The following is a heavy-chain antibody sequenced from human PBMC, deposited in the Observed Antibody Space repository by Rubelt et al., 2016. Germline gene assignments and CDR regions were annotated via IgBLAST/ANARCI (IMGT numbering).Heavy chain of an antibody. J-gene: IGHJ3*02. CDR3: ARAIVVVTARAFDI. Sequence: GLVKPSETLSLTCTVSGFSISSGYLWGWIRQSPGKGLEWIGYTYDSGTTNYNPSLKSRVTILVDTSKNQFSLKLSSVTAADTAVYYCARAIVVVTARAFDIWGQGTMVTVSS. CDR2: TYDSGTT. CDR1: GFSISSGYL. D-gene: IGHD2-21*02. V-gene: IGHV4-61*01.